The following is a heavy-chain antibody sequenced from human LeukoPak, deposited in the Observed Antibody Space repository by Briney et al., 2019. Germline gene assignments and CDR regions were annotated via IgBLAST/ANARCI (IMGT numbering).Heavy chain of an antibody. CDR3: AARPPIVVGGPFDY. J-gene: IGHJ4*02. Sequence: PGGSLRLSCAASGITFSSSAMGWVRQAPGKGLEWLSTISGSGDNTYYADSVKGRFTISRDNSKNTLYLKMNSLRAEDTAVYYCAARPPIVVGGPFDYWGQGTLVTVSS. CDR2: ISGSGDNT. CDR1: GITFSSSA. V-gene: IGHV3-23*01. D-gene: IGHD3-22*01.